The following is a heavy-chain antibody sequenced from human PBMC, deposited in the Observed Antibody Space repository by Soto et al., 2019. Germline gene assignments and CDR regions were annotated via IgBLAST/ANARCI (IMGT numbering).Heavy chain of an antibody. CDR1: GFTFSSYW. CDR3: ATPLLYSYGYSDY. Sequence: GGSLRLSCAASGFTFSSYWMSWVRQAPGKGLEWVANIKQDGSEKYYVDSVKGRFTISRDNAKNSLYLQMNSLRAEDTAVYYCATPLLYSYGYSDYWGQGTLVTVSS. J-gene: IGHJ4*02. V-gene: IGHV3-7*01. CDR2: IKQDGSEK. D-gene: IGHD5-18*01.